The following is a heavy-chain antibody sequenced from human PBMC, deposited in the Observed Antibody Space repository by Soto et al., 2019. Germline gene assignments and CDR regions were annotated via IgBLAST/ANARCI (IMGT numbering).Heavy chain of an antibody. Sequence: SAKVSSKAFCLTFSSYAICWVRQAPGQGLEGMGGIIPIFGTANYAQKFQGRVTITADESTTTAWMELSSVGAAGAAVYDSARVGSYGSGADWGQGTLVTVSS. V-gene: IGHV1-69*13. CDR2: IIPIFGTA. D-gene: IGHD3-10*01. CDR1: CLTFSSYA. CDR3: ARVGSYGSGAD. J-gene: IGHJ4*02.